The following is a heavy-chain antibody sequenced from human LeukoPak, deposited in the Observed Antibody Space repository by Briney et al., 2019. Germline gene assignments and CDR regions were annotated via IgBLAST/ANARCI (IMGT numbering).Heavy chain of an antibody. Sequence: SGPTLVKPTQTLTLTCTFSGFSLSTSGVGVGWIRQPPGKALEWLALIYWDDDKRYSPSLKSRLTITKDTSKNQVVLTMTNMDPVDRATYYCAHRVRDDFWSGYYTEWFDPWGQGTLVTVSS. V-gene: IGHV2-5*02. CDR3: AHRVRDDFWSGYYTEWFDP. J-gene: IGHJ5*02. CDR2: IYWDDDK. D-gene: IGHD3-3*01. CDR1: GFSLSTSGVG.